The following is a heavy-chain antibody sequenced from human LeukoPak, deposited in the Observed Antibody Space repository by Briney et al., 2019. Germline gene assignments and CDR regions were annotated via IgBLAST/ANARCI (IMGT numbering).Heavy chain of an antibody. CDR2: INPGNGNT. Sequence: VASVKVSCKASGYPFTTCGIHWVRQAPGQRLEWMGWINPGNGNTVYSQRFQGRVTITRDTSASTVYMELTSLRSEDTAVYYCARDGLYCTNGVCSSDIWGQGTLVTVSS. J-gene: IGHJ3*02. CDR1: GYPFTTCG. CDR3: ARDGLYCTNGVCSSDI. V-gene: IGHV1-3*01. D-gene: IGHD2-8*01.